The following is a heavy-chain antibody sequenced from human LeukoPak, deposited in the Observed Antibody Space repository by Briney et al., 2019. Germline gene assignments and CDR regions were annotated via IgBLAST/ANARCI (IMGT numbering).Heavy chain of an antibody. CDR2: IRYDGSNK. J-gene: IGHJ5*02. Sequence: GGSLRLSCAASGFTFRNHGMHWVRQAPGKGLEWVAFIRYDGSNKYYADSVKGRFTISRDNSKNTLYLQMNSLRAEDTAVYYCAKYSSGWYSSWFDPWGQGTLVTVSS. V-gene: IGHV3-30*02. D-gene: IGHD6-19*01. CDR1: GFTFRNHG. CDR3: AKYSSGWYSSWFDP.